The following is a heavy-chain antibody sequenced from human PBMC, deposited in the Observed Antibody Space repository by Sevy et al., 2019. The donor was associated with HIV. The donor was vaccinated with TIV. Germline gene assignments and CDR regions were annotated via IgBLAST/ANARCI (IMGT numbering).Heavy chain of an antibody. Sequence: GGSLRLSCAASGFTFSSSWMAWVRQTPGKGLEWVATIKNDGTEKYYVDSVKGRTTISRDNANNSLYLQMNRLRADDTVIYYCARDPGWGAIDYWGQGILVTVSS. CDR2: IKNDGTEK. CDR1: GFTFSSSW. CDR3: ARDPGWGAIDY. J-gene: IGHJ4*02. V-gene: IGHV3-7*01. D-gene: IGHD3-16*01.